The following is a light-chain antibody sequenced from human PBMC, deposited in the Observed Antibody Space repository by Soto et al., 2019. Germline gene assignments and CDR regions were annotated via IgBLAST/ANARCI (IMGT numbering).Light chain of an antibody. Sequence: EIVLTQSPCTVYLSPGEGAILSCRVSQTVRNNYLAWYQQKPGQAPRLLIYDASSRATGIPDRFSGGGSGTDFTLTISRLEPEDFAVYYCQQFSSYPLTFGGGTKVDI. CDR3: QQFSSYPLT. CDR2: DAS. V-gene: IGKV3-20*01. CDR1: QTVRNNY. J-gene: IGKJ4*01.